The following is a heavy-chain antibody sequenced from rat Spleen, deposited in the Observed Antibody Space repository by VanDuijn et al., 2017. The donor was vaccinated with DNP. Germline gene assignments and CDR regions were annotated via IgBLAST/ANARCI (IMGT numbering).Heavy chain of an antibody. Sequence: EVQLVESGGGPVQPGRSLKLSCVASGFIFSNYWMTWIRQAPGKGLEWVASITNTGGSTYYPDSVKGRFTISRDNAKSTLYLQMNSLRSEDTATYYCTREGTTGVYYVMDAWGQGASVTVSS. CDR1: GFIFSNYW. J-gene: IGHJ4*01. V-gene: IGHV5-31*01. D-gene: IGHD1-10*01. CDR3: TREGTTGVYYVMDA. CDR2: ITNTGGST.